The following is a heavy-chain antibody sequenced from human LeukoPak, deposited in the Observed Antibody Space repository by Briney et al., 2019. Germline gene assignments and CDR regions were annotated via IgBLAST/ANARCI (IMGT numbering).Heavy chain of an antibody. CDR2: INSDGSST. CDR1: GFTFSSYW. D-gene: IGHD3-9*01. CDR3: ARNPQYYDILTGYFQYQYYGMDV. Sequence: GGSLRLSCAASGFTFSSYWMHWARQAPGKGLVWVSRINSDGSSTSYADSVKGRFTISRDNAKNTLYLQMNSLRAEDTAVYYCARNPQYYDILTGYFQYQYYGMDVWGQGTTVTVSS. V-gene: IGHV3-74*01. J-gene: IGHJ6*02.